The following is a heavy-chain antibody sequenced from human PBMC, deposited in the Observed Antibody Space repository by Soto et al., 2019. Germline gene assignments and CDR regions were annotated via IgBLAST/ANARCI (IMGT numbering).Heavy chain of an antibody. D-gene: IGHD4-17*01. CDR2: FDPEDGET. V-gene: IGHV1-24*01. CDR1: GYTFMSYG. CDR3: ATCYGDYSWYYFDY. Sequence: ASVKVSCKASGYTFMSYGISWVRQAPGKGLEWMGGFDPEDGETIYAQKFQGRVTMTEDTSTDTAYMELSSLRSEDTAVYYCATCYGDYSWYYFDYWGQGTLVTVSS. J-gene: IGHJ4*02.